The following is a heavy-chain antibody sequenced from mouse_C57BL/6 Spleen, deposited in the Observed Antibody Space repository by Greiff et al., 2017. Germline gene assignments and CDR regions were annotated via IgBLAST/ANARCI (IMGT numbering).Heavy chain of an antibody. D-gene: IGHD1-1*01. CDR3: ERHRSGSSYVGAMDY. CDR1: GFSFNTYA. CDR2: IRSKSNNYAT. Sequence: EVKLVESGGGLVQPKGSLKLSCAASGFSFNTYAMNWVRQAPGTGLEWVARIRSKSNNYATYYADSVKDRFTITRDDSESMLYLQMNNLKTEDTAMYYCERHRSGSSYVGAMDYWGQGTSVTVSS. J-gene: IGHJ4*01. V-gene: IGHV10-1*01.